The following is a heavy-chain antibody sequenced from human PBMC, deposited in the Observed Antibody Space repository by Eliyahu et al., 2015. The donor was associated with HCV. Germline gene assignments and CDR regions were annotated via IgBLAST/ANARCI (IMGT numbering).Heavy chain of an antibody. CDR1: GFTFXNAW. V-gene: IGHV3-15*07. Sequence: EVQLVESGGGLVKPGGSLRLSCAASGFTFXNAWMNWVRQAPGKGLEWVGRIKSKTDGGTTDYAAPVKGRFTISRDDSKNTLYLQMNSLKTEDTAVYYCTTDRANIVLMVYKIYWGQGTLVTVSS. D-gene: IGHD2-8*01. CDR3: TTDRANIVLMVYKIY. J-gene: IGHJ4*02. CDR2: IKSKTDGGTT.